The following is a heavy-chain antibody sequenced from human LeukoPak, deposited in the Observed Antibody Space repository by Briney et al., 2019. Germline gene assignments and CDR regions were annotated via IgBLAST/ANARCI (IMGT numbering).Heavy chain of an antibody. CDR3: ARGAFATKFDY. J-gene: IGHJ4*02. CDR2: ISYSGGST. D-gene: IGHD1-26*01. V-gene: IGHV3-23*01. Sequence: PGGSLRLSCAASGFTFNNYAMGWVRQSPGKGLEWVSSISYSGGSTYYADSVKGRFTISRDNSKNALYLQMNSLRAEDTAVYFCARGAFATKFDYWGQGTLVTVSS. CDR1: GFTFNNYA.